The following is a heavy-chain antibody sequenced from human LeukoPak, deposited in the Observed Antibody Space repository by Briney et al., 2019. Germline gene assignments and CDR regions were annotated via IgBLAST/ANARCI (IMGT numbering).Heavy chain of an antibody. V-gene: IGHV4-39*07. J-gene: IGHJ5*02. Sequence: SETLSLTCVVSGGSIITNDYWWGWIRQPPGKGLEWIGTIDHAGTTFYNVSLKSRVTISVDTPNNQFSLRLNSVGAADTAVYYCARGHESIKTFGEVIKSRTRWFDPWGQGTLVTVSS. D-gene: IGHD3-3*01. CDR1: GGSIITNDYW. CDR3: ARGHESIKTFGEVIKSRTRWFDP. CDR2: IDHAGTT.